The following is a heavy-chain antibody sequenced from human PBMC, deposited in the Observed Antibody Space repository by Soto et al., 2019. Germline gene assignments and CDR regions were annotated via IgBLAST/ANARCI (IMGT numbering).Heavy chain of an antibody. Sequence: QVQLQESGPGLVKPSQTLSLTCTVSGGSINNGDYYWSWIRQPPEKGLEWIGYIYYSGSTYYNPSLKSRVTISVDTSMNQFSLNLNSVTAADTAVYYCVRYYGAQVYFDYWGQGSLVTVSS. D-gene: IGHD4-17*01. J-gene: IGHJ4*02. V-gene: IGHV4-30-4*01. CDR3: VRYYGAQVYFDY. CDR2: IYYSGST. CDR1: GGSINNGDYY.